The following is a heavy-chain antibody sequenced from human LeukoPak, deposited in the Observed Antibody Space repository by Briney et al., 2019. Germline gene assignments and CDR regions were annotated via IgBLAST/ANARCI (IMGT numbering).Heavy chain of an antibody. V-gene: IGHV3-7*05. CDR1: GFTFSSYW. D-gene: IGHD5-12*01. J-gene: IGHJ4*02. Sequence: GGSLILSCAASGFTFSSYWMSWVRQAPGKGLEWVANIKQDGSEKYYVDSVKGRFTISRDNAKNSLYLQMNSLRAEDTAVYYCARGRGGYEYYFDYWGQGTLVTVSS. CDR3: ARGRGGYEYYFDY. CDR2: IKQDGSEK.